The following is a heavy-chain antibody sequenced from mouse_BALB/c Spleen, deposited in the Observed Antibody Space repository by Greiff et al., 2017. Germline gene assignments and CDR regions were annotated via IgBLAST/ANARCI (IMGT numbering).Heavy chain of an antibody. V-gene: IGHV2-9*02. D-gene: IGHD1-1*01. Sequence: VQLKESGPGLVAPSQSLSITCTVSGFSLTSYGVHWVRQPPGKGLEWLGVIWAGGSTNYNSALMSRLSISKDNSKSQVFLKMNSLQTDDTAMYYCAREDGSSLYYFDYWGQGTTLTVSS. J-gene: IGHJ2*01. CDR3: AREDGSSLYYFDY. CDR1: GFSLTSYG. CDR2: IWAGGST.